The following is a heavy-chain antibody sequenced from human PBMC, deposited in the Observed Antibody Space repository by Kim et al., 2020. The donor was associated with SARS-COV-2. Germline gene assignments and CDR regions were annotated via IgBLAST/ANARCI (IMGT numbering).Heavy chain of an antibody. J-gene: IGHJ4*02. D-gene: IGHD2-2*01. V-gene: IGHV3-30*18. CDR3: AKPGSSTSFVYYFDY. Sequence: GGSLRLSCAASGFTFSSYGMHWVRQAPGKGLEWVAVISYDGSNKYYADSVKGRFTISRDNSKNTLYLQMNSLRAEDTAVYYCAKPGSSTSFVYYFDYWGQGTLVTVSS. CDR1: GFTFSSYG. CDR2: ISYDGSNK.